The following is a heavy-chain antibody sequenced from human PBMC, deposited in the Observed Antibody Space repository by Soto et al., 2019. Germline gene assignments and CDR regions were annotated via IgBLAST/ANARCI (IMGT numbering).Heavy chain of an antibody. J-gene: IGHJ4*02. D-gene: IGHD6-19*01. CDR2: INHSGSA. CDR3: ARGLITGSHYSGGWYYFDS. V-gene: IGHV4-34*01. CDR1: GGSFSGYY. Sequence: SETLSLTCAVYGGSFSGYYWSWIRQPPGKGLEWIGEINHSGSASYNPSLKGRVTISVHTSNSQFSLELSSVTAADTAVYYCARGLITGSHYSGGWYYFDSWGQGTQVTVSS.